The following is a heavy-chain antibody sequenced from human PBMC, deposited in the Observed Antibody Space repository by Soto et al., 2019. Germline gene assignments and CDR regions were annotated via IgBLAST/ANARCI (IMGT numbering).Heavy chain of an antibody. D-gene: IGHD6-19*01. J-gene: IGHJ4*02. CDR3: ARGGSRPGIGVAGAETDFDY. CDR2: ISAYNGNT. CDR1: GFTFTSYA. V-gene: IGHV1-18*01. Sequence: ASAKVSCKASGFTFTSYAMRWVRQARGQRLEWMGWISAYNGNTNYAQKLQGRVTMTTATSTSTAYMELSSLRSDDTSVYYCARGGSRPGIGVAGAETDFDYWGQGTLVTVSS.